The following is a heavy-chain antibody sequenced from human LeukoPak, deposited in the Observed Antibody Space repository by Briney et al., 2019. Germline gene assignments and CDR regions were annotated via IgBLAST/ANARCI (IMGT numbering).Heavy chain of an antibody. CDR1: GFTFSGYG. Sequence: PGGSLRLSCAASGFTFSGYGMSWVRQAPGKGLEWVSAMSGSGGRTYYADSVKGRFTISRDNFNNMLYLQMSSLRYEDTAVYFCAKVYTLMRGTPENWFDPWGQGTLVTVSS. CDR3: AKVYTLMRGTPENWFDP. J-gene: IGHJ5*02. V-gene: IGHV3-23*01. D-gene: IGHD3-9*01. CDR2: MSGSGGRT.